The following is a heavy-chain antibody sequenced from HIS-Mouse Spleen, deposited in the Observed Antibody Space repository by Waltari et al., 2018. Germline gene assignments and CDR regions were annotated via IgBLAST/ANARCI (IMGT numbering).Heavy chain of an antibody. CDR1: GFTFSSYG. J-gene: IGHJ4*02. D-gene: IGHD1-26*01. CDR2: ISYDGSNK. V-gene: IGHV3-30*18. Sequence: QVQLVESGGGVVQPGRSLSISCSASGFTFSSYGMHWVRQAPGKGLEWVAVISYDGSNKYYADSVKGRFTISRDNSKNTLYLQMNSLRAEDTAVYYCAKDRGSQFDYWGQGTLVTVSS. CDR3: AKDRGSQFDY.